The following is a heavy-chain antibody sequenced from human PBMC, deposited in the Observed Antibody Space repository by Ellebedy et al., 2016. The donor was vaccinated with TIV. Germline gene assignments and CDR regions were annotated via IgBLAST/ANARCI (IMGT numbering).Heavy chain of an antibody. Sequence: MPSETLSLTCTVPGGSMNNYYWSWIRQPAGKGLEWIGRIYTSGSTNYNPSLKSRVTMSVDTSKNQFSLKLSSVTAADTAVYYCARDGNYRPFDLWGLGTMVTVSS. CDR3: ARDGNYRPFDL. D-gene: IGHD5-24*01. J-gene: IGHJ3*01. CDR2: IYTSGST. CDR1: GGSMNNYY. V-gene: IGHV4-4*07.